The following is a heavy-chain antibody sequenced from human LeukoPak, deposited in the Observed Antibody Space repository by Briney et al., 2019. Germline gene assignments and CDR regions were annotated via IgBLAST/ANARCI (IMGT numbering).Heavy chain of an antibody. J-gene: IGHJ4*02. CDR1: GGSISSYY. CDR2: IYYSGST. Sequence: PSETLSLTCTVSGGSISSYYWSWIRQPPGKGLEWIGYIYYSGSTNYNPSLKSRVTISVDTSKNQFSLKLSSVTAADTAVYYCASTDYGDYGGVDYWGQGTLATVSS. V-gene: IGHV4-59*01. D-gene: IGHD4-17*01. CDR3: ASTDYGDYGGVDY.